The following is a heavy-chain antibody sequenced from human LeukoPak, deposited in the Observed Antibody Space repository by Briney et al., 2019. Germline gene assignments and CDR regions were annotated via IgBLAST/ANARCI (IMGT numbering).Heavy chain of an antibody. CDR3: ARSGVGVVPVAMLVGALDY. CDR2: INPSGGRT. D-gene: IGHD2-2*01. V-gene: IGHV1-46*01. Sequence: GASVKVSCKASGYTFTSYYIHWVRQAPGQGLEWTGIINPSGGRTSYAQKFQGRVTMARDTSTSTVYMELSSLRSEDTAVYYCARSGVGVVPVAMLVGALDYWGQGTLVTVSS. CDR1: GYTFTSYY. J-gene: IGHJ4*02.